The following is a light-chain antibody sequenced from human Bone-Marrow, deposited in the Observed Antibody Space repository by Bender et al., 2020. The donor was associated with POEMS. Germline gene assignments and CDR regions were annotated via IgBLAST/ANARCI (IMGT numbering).Light chain of an antibody. CDR1: TSDVGGYNY. Sequence: QSGMTQPASVSGSPGQSITISCTGTTSDVGGYNYVSWYQQHPGKAPKLMIYDVTNRPSGVPNRFSGSKSGNTASLTISGLQAEDEADYYCSSFTSSITYVFGTGTRVTVL. CDR3: SSFTSSITYV. J-gene: IGLJ1*01. CDR2: DVT. V-gene: IGLV2-14*01.